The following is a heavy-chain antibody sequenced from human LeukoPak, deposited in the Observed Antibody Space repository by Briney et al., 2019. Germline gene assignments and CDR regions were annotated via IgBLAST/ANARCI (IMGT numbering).Heavy chain of an antibody. J-gene: IGHJ6*02. D-gene: IGHD5-24*01. CDR1: GFTFSASA. CDR2: IKTKADTYAT. CDR3: AGPLRSNYCYTMDV. V-gene: IGHV3-73*01. Sequence: GGSLRLSCAASGFTFSASALHWVRQASGKGLEWVGRIKTKADTYATAYAASVRGRFTISRDDSKNTAYLQMNSLQTEDTAVYYCAGPLRSNYCYTMDVWAQGTTVTVSS.